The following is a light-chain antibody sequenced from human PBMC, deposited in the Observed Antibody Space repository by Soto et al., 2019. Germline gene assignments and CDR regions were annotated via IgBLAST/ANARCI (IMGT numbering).Light chain of an antibody. Sequence: QSALTQPPSVSGAPGQRVTISCNGSSCNIGAGFDVHWYQQFPGTAPKLLIYGDTIRPSGVPDRFSGSKSGTSASLAITGLQAEDEADYYGQSFWLFGGGTKLTVL. V-gene: IGLV1-40*01. CDR1: SCNIGAGFD. J-gene: IGLJ2*01. CDR3: QSFWL. CDR2: GDT.